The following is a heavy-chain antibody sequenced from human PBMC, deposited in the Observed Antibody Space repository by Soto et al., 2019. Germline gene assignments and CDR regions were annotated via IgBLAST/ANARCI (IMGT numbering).Heavy chain of an antibody. CDR3: ARSVPNHDILTGYPTNYMDV. CDR1: GYTFTSYG. CDR2: ISAYNGNT. D-gene: IGHD3-9*01. V-gene: IGHV1-18*01. J-gene: IGHJ6*03. Sequence: ASVKVSCKASGYTFTSYGISWVRQAPGQGLEWMGWISAYNGNTNYAQKLQGRVTMTTDTSTSTAYMELRSLRSDDTAVYYCARSVPNHDILTGYPTNYMDVWGKGTTVTVSS.